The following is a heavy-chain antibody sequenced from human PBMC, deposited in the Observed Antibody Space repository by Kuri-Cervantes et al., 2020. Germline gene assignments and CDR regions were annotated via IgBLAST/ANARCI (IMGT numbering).Heavy chain of an antibody. CDR2: IYHSGST. CDR1: GGSISSGGYS. J-gene: IGHJ6*02. Sequence: SQTLSLTCAVSGGSISSGGYSWSWIQQPPGKGLEWIGYIYHSGSTYYNPSLKSRVTISVDRSKNQFSLKLSSVTAADTAVYYCARAPAYCGGDCYLRVRYYYYGMDVWGQGTTVTVSS. V-gene: IGHV4-30-2*01. CDR3: ARAPAYCGGDCYLRVRYYYYGMDV. D-gene: IGHD2-21*02.